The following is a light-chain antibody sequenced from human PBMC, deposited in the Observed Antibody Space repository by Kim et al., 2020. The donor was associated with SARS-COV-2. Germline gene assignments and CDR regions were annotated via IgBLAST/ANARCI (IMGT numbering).Light chain of an antibody. Sequence: EIVMTQSPATLSVSPGERATLSCRASQSVRSRLAWYQQKPGQAPSLLIYDTSTRATGIPARFSGSGSGTEFTLTISSLQSEDFAVYHCHQYDKWPGTFCQGTKVDIE. CDR2: DTS. V-gene: IGKV3-15*01. CDR1: QSVRSR. J-gene: IGKJ1*01. CDR3: HQYDKWPGT.